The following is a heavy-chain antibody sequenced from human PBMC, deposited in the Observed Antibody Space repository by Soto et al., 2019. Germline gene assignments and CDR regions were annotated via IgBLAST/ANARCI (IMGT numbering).Heavy chain of an antibody. J-gene: IGHJ6*03. CDR2: ISPCGGST. D-gene: IGHD3-10*01. V-gene: IGHV1-46*03. Sequence: ASVKVSCKASGYTFTSYGISWVRQAPGQGLEWMGIISPCGGSTSYAQKFQGRVTMTRDSSTSTVYMVLSSLRFEDTAVYYCALYGSGSYSYMDVWGKGTTVTVSS. CDR1: GYTFTSYG. CDR3: ALYGSGSYSYMDV.